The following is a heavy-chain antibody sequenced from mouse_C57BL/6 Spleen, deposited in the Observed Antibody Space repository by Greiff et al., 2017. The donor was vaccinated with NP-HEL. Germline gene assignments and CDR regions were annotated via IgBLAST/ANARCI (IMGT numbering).Heavy chain of an antibody. CDR1: GYTFTSYW. CDR3: ARKTGYFDY. CDR2: IYPSDSET. D-gene: IGHD4-1*01. J-gene: IGHJ2*01. V-gene: IGHV1-61*01. Sequence: QVQLQQPGAELVRPGSSVKLSCKASGYTFTSYWMDWVKQRPGQGLEWIGNIYPSDSETHYNQKFKDKATLTVDKSSSTAYMQLSSLTSEDSAVYYCARKTGYFDYWGQGTTLTVSS.